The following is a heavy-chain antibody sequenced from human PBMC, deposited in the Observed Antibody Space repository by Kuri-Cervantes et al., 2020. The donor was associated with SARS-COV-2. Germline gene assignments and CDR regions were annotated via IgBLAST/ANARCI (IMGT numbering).Heavy chain of an antibody. D-gene: IGHD3-16*01. CDR1: GFTFSSYW. Sequence: GESLKISCAASGFTFSSYWMTWVRQAPGKGLEWVSVIGGSGVRTNYADSVKGRFTISRDNSKNTLYLQMNSLRAEDTAVYYCAKVGGHREYFQNWGQGTLVTVSS. J-gene: IGHJ1*01. CDR3: AKVGGHREYFQN. V-gene: IGHV3-23*01. CDR2: IGGSGVRT.